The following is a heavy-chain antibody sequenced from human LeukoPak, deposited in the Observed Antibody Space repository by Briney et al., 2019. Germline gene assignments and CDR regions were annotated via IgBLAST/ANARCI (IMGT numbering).Heavy chain of an antibody. CDR3: ARGPPPDFDC. CDR2: IYTTGST. J-gene: IGHJ4*02. Sequence: SETLSLTCTVSGGSISDYYWSWIRQPAGKGLEWIGRIYTTGSTDYNPTLKSRVTMSVDTSKNQFSLKLSSVTAADTAVYYCARGPPPDFDCWGQGTLVTVSS. CDR1: GGSISDYY. V-gene: IGHV4-4*07.